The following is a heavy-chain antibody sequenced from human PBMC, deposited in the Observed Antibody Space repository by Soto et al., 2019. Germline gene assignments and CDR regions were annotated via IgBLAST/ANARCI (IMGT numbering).Heavy chain of an antibody. V-gene: IGHV2-26*01. CDR1: GLSITDSEMG. Sequence: QVTLKESGPVLVNPTETLTLRCTVPGLSITDSEMGVSWIRQPPGQPLEWLAHIDSSCEKSYRTFLKRRLAIAKDTSKSQIVLTMTNIDPAHTATYYCARRHLAVAVSPWFDPWGQGSPVTVSS. CDR3: ARRHLAVAVSPWFDP. CDR2: IDSSCEK. J-gene: IGHJ5*02. D-gene: IGHD6-19*01.